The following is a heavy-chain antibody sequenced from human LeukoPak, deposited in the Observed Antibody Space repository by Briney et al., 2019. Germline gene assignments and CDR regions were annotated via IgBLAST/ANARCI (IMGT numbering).Heavy chain of an antibody. CDR3: ARGAYGIRMLDY. Sequence: PGGSLRLSCAASGFDFSNYWMYWVRQAPGKGLEWVAVISYDGSNKYYADSVKGRFTISRDNSKNTLYLQMNSLRAEDTAVYYCARGAYGIRMLDYWGQGALVTVSS. J-gene: IGHJ4*02. D-gene: IGHD1-14*01. CDR2: ISYDGSNK. CDR1: GFDFSNYW. V-gene: IGHV3-30-3*01.